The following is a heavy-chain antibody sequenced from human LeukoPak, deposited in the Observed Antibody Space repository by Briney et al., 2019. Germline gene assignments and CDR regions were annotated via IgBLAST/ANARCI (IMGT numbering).Heavy chain of an antibody. J-gene: IGHJ4*02. CDR3: ATSDDTSGSD. V-gene: IGHV3-21*01. CDR1: GFTFSAYS. D-gene: IGHD3-22*01. CDR2: TSSRSSYI. Sequence: PGGSLRLSCAASGFTFSAYSMNWVRQAPGKGLEWVSSTSSRSSYIYYADSVKGRFTISRDDAKNSLYLQMNYLRAEDTALYYCATSDDTSGSDWGQGTLVTVSS.